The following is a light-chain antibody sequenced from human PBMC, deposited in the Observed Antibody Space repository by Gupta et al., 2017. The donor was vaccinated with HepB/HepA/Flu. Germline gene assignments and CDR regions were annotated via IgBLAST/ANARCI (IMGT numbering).Light chain of an antibody. CDR3: SSYAGSDNLV. Sequence: QSALTQPTPASGSPGKSVTISCTGTSSDVGGYNYVSWYQHHPGKAPKLIIYEVYHRPSGVPDRFSGSKSGNTASLTVSRLQAEDEANYYCSSYAGSDNLVFGGGTKLTVL. J-gene: IGLJ2*01. CDR1: SSDVGGYNY. CDR2: EVY. V-gene: IGLV2-8*01.